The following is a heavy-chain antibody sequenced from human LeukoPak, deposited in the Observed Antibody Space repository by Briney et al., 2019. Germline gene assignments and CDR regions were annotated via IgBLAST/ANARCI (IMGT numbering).Heavy chain of an antibody. CDR2: IYTSGST. Sequence: PSETLSLTCTVSGGSISSGSCYWSWIRQPAGKGLEWIGRIYTSGSTNYNPSLKSRVTISVDTSKNQFSLKLSSVTAADTAVYYCARVAASYYYYMDVWGKGTTVTVSS. CDR1: GGSISSGSCY. V-gene: IGHV4-61*02. J-gene: IGHJ6*03. D-gene: IGHD5-18*01. CDR3: ARVAASYYYYMDV.